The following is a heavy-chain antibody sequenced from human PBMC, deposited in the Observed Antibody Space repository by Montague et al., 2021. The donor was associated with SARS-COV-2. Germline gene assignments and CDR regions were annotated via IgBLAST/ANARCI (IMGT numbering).Heavy chain of an antibody. CDR3: ARDPRYSLSWSFDY. V-gene: IGHV6-1*01. CDR2: TYYRSKWYY. Sequence: CAISGDSVSINTAALNWIRQSPSRGLEWLGRTYYRSKWYYDYAXXXKXGMTISPDTSKNQFSLQLSSVTPKDRAVYYCARDPRYSLSWSFDYWGQGTLVTVSS. D-gene: IGHD6-13*01. CDR1: GDSVSINTAA. J-gene: IGHJ4*02.